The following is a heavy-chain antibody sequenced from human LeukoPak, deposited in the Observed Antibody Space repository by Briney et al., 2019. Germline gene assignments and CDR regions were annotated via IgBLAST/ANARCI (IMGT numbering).Heavy chain of an antibody. V-gene: IGHV1-69*13. CDR2: IIPIFGTA. Sequence: SVKVSCKASGGTXSSYAISWVRQAPGQGLDWMGGIIPIFGTANYAQKFQGRVTITADESTSTAYMELSSLRSEDTAVYYCARDGSTSLLFQHWGQGTLVTVSS. CDR3: ARDGSTSLLFQH. D-gene: IGHD2-2*01. J-gene: IGHJ1*01. CDR1: GGTXSSYA.